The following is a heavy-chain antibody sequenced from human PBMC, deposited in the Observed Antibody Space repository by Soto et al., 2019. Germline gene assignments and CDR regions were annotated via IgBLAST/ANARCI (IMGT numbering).Heavy chain of an antibody. D-gene: IGHD6-25*01. CDR1: GGTFSSYA. V-gene: IGHV1-69*01. J-gene: IGHJ6*02. Sequence: QVQLVQSGAEVKKPGSSVKVSCKASGGTFSSYAISWVRQAPGQGLEWMGGIIPIFGTANYAQKFQGRVTITADESTSTAYMERSSRRSEDTAVYYCARVAAASLYYYYYGMDVWGQGTKVTVSS. CDR2: IIPIFGTA. CDR3: ARVAAASLYYYYYGMDV.